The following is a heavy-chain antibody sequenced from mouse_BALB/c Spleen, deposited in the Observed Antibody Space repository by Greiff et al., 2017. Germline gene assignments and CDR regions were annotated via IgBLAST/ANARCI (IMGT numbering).Heavy chain of an antibody. J-gene: IGHJ3*01. CDR3: ARGGYDVWFAY. CDR1: GFTFSSYT. CDR2: ISNGGGST. V-gene: IGHV5-12-2*01. D-gene: IGHD2-2*01. Sequence: EVKLVESGGGLVQPGGSLKLSCAASGFTFSSYTMSWVRQTPEKRLEWVAYISNGGGSTYYPDTVKGRFTISRDNAKNTLYLQMSSLKSEDTAMYYCARGGYDVWFAYWGQGTLVTVSA.